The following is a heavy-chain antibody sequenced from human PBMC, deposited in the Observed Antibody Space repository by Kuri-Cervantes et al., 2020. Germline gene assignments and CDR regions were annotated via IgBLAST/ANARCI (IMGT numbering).Heavy chain of an antibody. J-gene: IGHJ4*02. V-gene: IGHV3-33*08. CDR1: GFTFSSYW. CDR2: IWYDGSNK. D-gene: IGHD2-15*01. Sequence: GGSLRLSCAASGFTFSSYWMSWVRQAPGKGLEWVAVIWYDGSNKYYADSVKGRFTISRDNSKNTLYLQMNSLRAEDTAVYYCARKGVVVAAFDYWGQGTLVTVSS. CDR3: ARKGVVVAAFDY.